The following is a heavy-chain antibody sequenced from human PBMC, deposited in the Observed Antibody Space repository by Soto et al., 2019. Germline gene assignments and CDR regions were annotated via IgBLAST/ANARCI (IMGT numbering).Heavy chain of an antibody. CDR3: AREMVAPECYYNGLDV. V-gene: IGHV3-30-3*01. CDR1: GFTFSSFP. Sequence: QVQLVESGGGVVQPGRSLRLSCAASGFTFSSFPMHWVRQAPGKGLEWGAVISSDGSHKYYADPVKGRFTISRDNSRNTLYLQMNSLRADDTAVNYWAREMVAPECYYNGLDVWGQGTAVTVSS. CDR2: ISSDGSHK. D-gene: IGHD2-15*01. J-gene: IGHJ6*02.